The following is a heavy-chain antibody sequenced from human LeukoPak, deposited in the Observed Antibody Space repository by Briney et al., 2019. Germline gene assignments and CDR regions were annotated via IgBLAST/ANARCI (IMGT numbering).Heavy chain of an antibody. CDR3: AKDSTDGVIPREANPPFDY. CDR2: ISYDGSNR. D-gene: IGHD3-16*02. Sequence: GGSLRLSCAASGFTFSNYAMHWVPQAPGKGLEWVAVISYDGSNRYYADSVKGRFTISRDNSKNTLYLQMNSLRAEDTAVYYCAKDSTDGVIPREANPPFDYWGQGTLVTVSS. CDR1: GFTFSNYA. J-gene: IGHJ4*02. V-gene: IGHV3-30-3*01.